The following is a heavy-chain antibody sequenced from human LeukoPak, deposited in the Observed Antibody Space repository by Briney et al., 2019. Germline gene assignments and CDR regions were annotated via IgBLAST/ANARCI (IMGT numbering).Heavy chain of an antibody. V-gene: IGHV3-21*01. CDR3: AREGGSTKYHFDY. CDR2: ISSNSIYI. CDR1: GFTFSSYS. J-gene: IGHJ4*02. D-gene: IGHD2-8*01. Sequence: PGGSLRLSCASSGFTFSSYSMNWVRQGPGKGLDCVSSISSNSIYIYYADSVKGRFTISRDNAKNSLFLQMTSLRAEDTAVYYCAREGGSTKYHFDYWGQGTLVTVSS.